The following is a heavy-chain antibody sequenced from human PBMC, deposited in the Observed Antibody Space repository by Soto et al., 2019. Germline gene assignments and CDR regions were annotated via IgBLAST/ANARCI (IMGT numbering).Heavy chain of an antibody. CDR2: INPNSGGT. J-gene: IGHJ6*02. V-gene: IGHV1-2*04. D-gene: IGHD3-22*01. CDR1: GYTFTGYY. Sequence: QVQLVQSGAEVKKPGASVQVSCKASGYTFTGYYMHWVRQAPGQGLEWMGWINPNSGGTNYAQKFQGWVTMTRDTSISTAYMELSRLRSDDTAVYYCARGGDNYYDSSGYYSGYGMDVWGQGTTVTVSS. CDR3: ARGGDNYYDSSGYYSGYGMDV.